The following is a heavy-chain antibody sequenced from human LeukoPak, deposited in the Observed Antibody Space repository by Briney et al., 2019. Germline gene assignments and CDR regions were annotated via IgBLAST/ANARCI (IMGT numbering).Heavy chain of an antibody. J-gene: IGHJ5*02. CDR2: IKPNSGGT. Sequence: ASVKVSCKASGYTFTGYYMHWVRQAPGQGLEWMGWIKPNSGGTNYAQKFQGRVTMTRDTSISTAYMELSRLRSDDTAVYYCATGCSSTSCYGRDWFDPWGQGTLVTVSS. V-gene: IGHV1-2*02. CDR3: ATGCSSTSCYGRDWFDP. D-gene: IGHD2-2*01. CDR1: GYTFTGYY.